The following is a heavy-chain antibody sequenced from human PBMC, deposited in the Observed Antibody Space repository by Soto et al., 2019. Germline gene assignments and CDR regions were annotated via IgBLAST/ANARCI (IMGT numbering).Heavy chain of an antibody. CDR3: GTDQWGGAFDI. V-gene: IGHV3-7*01. J-gene: IGHJ3*02. D-gene: IGHD3-10*01. Sequence: LRLSCGASGFTLSSYWMAWVRQTPGKGLEFVANIREDGKEINYVDSVKGRFTISRDNAKNSLFLQMNSLRDDDTAVYYCGTDQWGGAFDIGGQGTMVTVSS. CDR1: GFTLSSYW. CDR2: IREDGKEI.